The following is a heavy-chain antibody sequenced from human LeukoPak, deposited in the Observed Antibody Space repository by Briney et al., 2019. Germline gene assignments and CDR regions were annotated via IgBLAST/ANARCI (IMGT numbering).Heavy chain of an antibody. Sequence: GGSLRLSCAASGFTFSSYAMSWVRQAPGKGLEWVSAISSSDDGTYHAGSVRGRFTISRDSSKNTLYLQMNNLRTEDAAIYYCAKAPVTSCRGAFCYPLDSRGQGTLVTVSS. V-gene: IGHV3-23*01. CDR2: ISSSDDGT. J-gene: IGHJ4*02. CDR1: GFTFSSYA. D-gene: IGHD2-15*01. CDR3: AKAPVTSCRGAFCYPLDS.